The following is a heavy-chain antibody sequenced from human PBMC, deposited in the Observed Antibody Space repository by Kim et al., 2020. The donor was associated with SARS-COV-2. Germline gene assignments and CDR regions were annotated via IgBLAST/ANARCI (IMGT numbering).Heavy chain of an antibody. CDR1: GFIFSGYS. CDR2: ISSSGGTV. Sequence: GGSLRLSCAASGFIFSGYSMTWVRQPPGKGLEWVSFISSSGGTVYYADSVKGRFTISRDNVKNSLYLQMSSVRDEDTGVDYCARDNWVDYWGQGTLVTVS. D-gene: IGHD1-1*01. V-gene: IGHV3-48*02. CDR3: ARDNWVDY. J-gene: IGHJ4*02.